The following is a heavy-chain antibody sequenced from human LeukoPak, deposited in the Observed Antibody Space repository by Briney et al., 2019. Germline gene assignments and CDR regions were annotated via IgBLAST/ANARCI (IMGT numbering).Heavy chain of an antibody. J-gene: IGHJ6*03. V-gene: IGHV1-69*05. CDR2: SIPIFGTA. Sequence: FXXXXISWVRQAPGQGXEWXGGSIPIFGTANYAQKFQGRVTITTEKSTSKDYMELSSLRAEDTAVYYCAXXXXXXXXXXXXXXXXXXXDVWGKXTXVTISS. CDR3: AXXXXXXXXXXXXXXXXXXXDV. CDR1: FXXXX.